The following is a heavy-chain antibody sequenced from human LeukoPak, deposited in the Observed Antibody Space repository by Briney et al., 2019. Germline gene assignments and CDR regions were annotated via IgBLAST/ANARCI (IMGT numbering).Heavy chain of an antibody. CDR3: AKDGRGYYYDSSAYLEY. CDR2: TSGSGGST. J-gene: IGHJ4*02. V-gene: IGHV3-23*01. Sequence: TGGSLRLSCAASGFTFSSYAMSWVRQAPRKGLEGVSATSGSGGSTYYADSVKARFTISRDNSKNTLYLQMNSLRAEDTAVYYCAKDGRGYYYDSSAYLEYWGQGTLVTVSS. D-gene: IGHD3-22*01. CDR1: GFTFSSYA.